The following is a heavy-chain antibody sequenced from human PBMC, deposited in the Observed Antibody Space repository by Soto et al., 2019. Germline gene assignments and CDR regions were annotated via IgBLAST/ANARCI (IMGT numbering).Heavy chain of an antibody. V-gene: IGHV3-48*02. CDR2: ISSSSSTI. Sequence: GGSLRLSCAASGFTFSSYSMNWVRQAPGKGLEWVSYISSSSSTIYYSDSVKGRCTISRDNAKNSLYLQINSLRDEDTDVYYCARAYYGSGSYYDYWGQGTLVTVSS. D-gene: IGHD3-10*01. CDR3: ARAYYGSGSYYDY. CDR1: GFTFSSYS. J-gene: IGHJ4*02.